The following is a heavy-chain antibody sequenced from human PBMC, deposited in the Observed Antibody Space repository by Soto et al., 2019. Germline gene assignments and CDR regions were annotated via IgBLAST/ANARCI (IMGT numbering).Heavy chain of an antibody. CDR2: IYYSGST. D-gene: IGHD3-10*01. CDR1: GGSISSSSYY. J-gene: IGHJ4*02. CDR3: ARFAGEGSDPGGTYFDY. V-gene: IGHV4-39*01. Sequence: QLQLQESGPGLVKPSETLSLTCTVSGGSISSSSYYWGWIRQPPGKGLEWIGRIYYSGSTYYNPSLKSRVTISVDTSKNQFSLKRSSVTAADTAVYDCARFAGEGSDPGGTYFDYWGQGTLVTVSS.